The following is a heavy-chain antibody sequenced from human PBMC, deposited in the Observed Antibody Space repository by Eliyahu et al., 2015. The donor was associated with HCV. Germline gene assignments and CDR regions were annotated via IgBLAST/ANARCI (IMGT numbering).Heavy chain of an antibody. J-gene: IGHJ4*02. CDR2: ISSSSSYT. CDR1: GFTFSDYY. Sequence: QVQLVESGGGLVXPGGSXXLSCXASGFTFSDYYMXWIRQAPGXGLEWVSYISSSSSYTNYADSVKGRFTISRDNAKNSLYLQMNSLRAEDTAVYYCARDSTKGDSIDYWGQGTLVTVSS. V-gene: IGHV3-11*06. CDR3: ARDSTKGDSIDY. D-gene: IGHD3-22*01.